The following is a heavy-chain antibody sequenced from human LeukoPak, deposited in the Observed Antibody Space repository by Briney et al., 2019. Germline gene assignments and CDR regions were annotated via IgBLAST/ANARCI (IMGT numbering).Heavy chain of an antibody. CDR1: GYTFTTYD. CDR3: ARGRGSGHKENWFDP. CDR2: MNPNSVNT. V-gene: IGHV1-8*01. D-gene: IGHD6-19*01. Sequence: ASVKVSCKASGYTFTTYDINWVRQGTGQGLEWVGWMNPNSVNTGYTQKFQGRVTMTRNTSISTAYMELSSLRSEDTAVYYWARGRGSGHKENWFDPWGQGTLVTVSS. J-gene: IGHJ5*02.